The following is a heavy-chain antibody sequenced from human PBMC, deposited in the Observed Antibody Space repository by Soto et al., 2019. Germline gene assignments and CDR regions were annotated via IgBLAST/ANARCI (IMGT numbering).Heavy chain of an antibody. V-gene: IGHV3-30-3*01. Sequence: GGSLRLSCAASGFTFSSYAMHWVRQAPGKGLEWVAVISYDGSNKYYADSVKGRFTISRDNAKNSLYLQMNSLRAEDTAVYYCARDRYCSSTSCYDNWFDPWGQGTLVTVSS. CDR3: ARDRYCSSTSCYDNWFDP. CDR2: ISYDGSNK. D-gene: IGHD2-2*01. CDR1: GFTFSSYA. J-gene: IGHJ5*02.